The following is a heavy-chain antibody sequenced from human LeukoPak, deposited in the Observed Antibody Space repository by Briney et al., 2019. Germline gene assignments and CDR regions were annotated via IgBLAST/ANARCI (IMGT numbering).Heavy chain of an antibody. CDR2: ISGNGGNT. J-gene: IGHJ5*02. V-gene: IGHV3-23*01. CDR1: GFTFTSHA. Sequence: GGSLRLSCAASGFTFTSHAMTWLRQAPGKGLEWVSTISGNGGNTYYADSVKGRFTISRDNSKNTLYLQMNSLRVEDTAVYYCATEDLNWFDPWGQGTLVTVSS. CDR3: ATEDLNWFDP.